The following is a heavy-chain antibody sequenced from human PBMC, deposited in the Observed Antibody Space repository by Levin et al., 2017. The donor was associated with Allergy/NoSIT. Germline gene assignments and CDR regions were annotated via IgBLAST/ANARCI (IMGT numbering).Heavy chain of an antibody. J-gene: IGHJ4*02. Sequence: GGSLRLSCAASGFTFSSYWMSWVRQAPGKGLEWVANIKQDGSEKYYVDSVKGRFTISRDNAKNSLYLQMNSLRAEDTAVYYCARDPLTTVTTGEVYFDYWGQGTLVTVSS. V-gene: IGHV3-7*01. CDR3: ARDPLTTVTTGEVYFDY. CDR1: GFTFSSYW. D-gene: IGHD4-17*01. CDR2: IKQDGSEK.